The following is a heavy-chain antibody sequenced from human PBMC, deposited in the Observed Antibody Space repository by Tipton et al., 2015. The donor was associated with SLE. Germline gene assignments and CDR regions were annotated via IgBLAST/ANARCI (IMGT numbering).Heavy chain of an antibody. V-gene: IGHV3-48*03. CDR3: ASEVYSSGWSRDAFDI. CDR2: ISSSGSTI. CDR1: GFNFRRYE. D-gene: IGHD6-19*01. J-gene: IGHJ3*02. Sequence: SLRRSCAASGFNFRRYEMNWVRQAPGKGLEWVSYISSSGSTIYYADSVKGRFTISRDNAKNSLYLQMNSLRAEDTAVYYCASEVYSSGWSRDAFDIWGQGTMVTVSS.